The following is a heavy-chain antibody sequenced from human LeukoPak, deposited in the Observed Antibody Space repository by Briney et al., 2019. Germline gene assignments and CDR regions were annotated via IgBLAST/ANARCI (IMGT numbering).Heavy chain of an antibody. V-gene: IGHV3-7*03. CDR1: GFTFSSYS. J-gene: IGHJ4*02. D-gene: IGHD1-26*01. Sequence: GRSLRLSCAASGFTFSSYSMSWVRQAPGKGLEWVANIKQDGSEKYYVDSVKGRFTISRDNAKNSLYLQMNRLRAEDTAVYYCARSPCLRTYGYGPWELPVSYFDYWGQGTLVTVSS. CDR3: ARSPCLRTYGYGPWELPVSYFDY. CDR2: IKQDGSEK.